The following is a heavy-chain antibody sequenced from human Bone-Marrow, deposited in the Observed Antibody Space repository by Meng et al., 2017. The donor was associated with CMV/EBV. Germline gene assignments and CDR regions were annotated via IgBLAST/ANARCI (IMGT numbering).Heavy chain of an antibody. CDR3: ASETYYDFWSGYYS. J-gene: IGHJ4*02. Sequence: GESLKISCAASGFPVSSKFMYWVRQAPGKGLEWVSVIYNDGSTYYADSVKGRFTFSRDNSKNTLYLQMNSLRAEDTAVYYCASETYYDFWSGYYSWGQGTLVTVSS. CDR2: IYNDGST. D-gene: IGHD3-3*01. V-gene: IGHV3-66*02. CDR1: GFPVSSKF.